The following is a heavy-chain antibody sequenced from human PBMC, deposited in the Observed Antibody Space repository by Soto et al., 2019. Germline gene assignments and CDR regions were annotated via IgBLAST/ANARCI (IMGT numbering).Heavy chain of an antibody. CDR1: GGSISSYY. V-gene: IGHV4-59*01. CDR3: ARVEYSSPGGMAV. CDR2: IYYSGGT. Sequence: SETLSLTCTVSGGSISSYYWSWIRQPPGKGLEWIGYIYYSGGTNYNPSLKSRVTISVDTSKNQFSLKLSSVTAADTAVYYCARVEYSSPGGMAVWGQRTTVTVS. D-gene: IGHD6-6*01. J-gene: IGHJ6*02.